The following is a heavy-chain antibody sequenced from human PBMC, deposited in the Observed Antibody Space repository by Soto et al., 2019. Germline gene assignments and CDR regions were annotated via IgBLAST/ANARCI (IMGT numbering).Heavy chain of an antibody. CDR2: ISGSGGST. J-gene: IGHJ3*02. D-gene: IGHD3-22*01. V-gene: IGHV3-23*01. CDR3: ARDRTYDSRGSRLFDI. CDR1: GFTFTSYA. Sequence: GGSLRLSCAASGFTFTSYAMSWVRQAPGKGLEWVSAISGSGGSTYYADSVKGRFTISRDNSKNTLYLQMNSLRAEDTAVYYCARDRTYDSRGSRLFDIWGQGTMVTVSS.